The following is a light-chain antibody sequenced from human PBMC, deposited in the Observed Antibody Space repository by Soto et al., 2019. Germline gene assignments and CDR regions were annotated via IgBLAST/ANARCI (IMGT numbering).Light chain of an antibody. CDR2: GAS. J-gene: IGKJ3*01. CDR3: QQYGTSLFT. CDR1: QSVSSNY. V-gene: IGKV3-20*01. Sequence: EIVLTQSPGTLSLSPGEGATLSCRASQSVSSNYLAWYQQKPGRAPRLLIYGASSRAIGIPDRVSGSGSGTDFTLTISRLEPEDFAVYYCQQYGTSLFTFGPGTKVDIK.